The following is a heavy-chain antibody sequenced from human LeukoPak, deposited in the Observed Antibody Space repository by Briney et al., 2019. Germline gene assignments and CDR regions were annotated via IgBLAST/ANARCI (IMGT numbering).Heavy chain of an antibody. D-gene: IGHD4-17*01. CDR3: AHVYGDYGTSVDY. CDR2: FFWDDDK. J-gene: IGHJ4*02. Sequence: SALTLVKPTQTLTLTCNFSGFSLSPSGVGVDWIRQPPGNALEWHDIFFWDDDKRYSPTLKSRFTITMDTATDQAVLTMTNLDPVDTATYYCAHVYGDYGTSVDYWGQGNLVTVSS. CDR1: GFSLSPSGVG. V-gene: IGHV2-5*02.